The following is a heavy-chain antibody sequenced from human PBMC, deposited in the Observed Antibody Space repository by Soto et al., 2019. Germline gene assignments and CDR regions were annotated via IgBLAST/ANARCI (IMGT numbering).Heavy chain of an antibody. V-gene: IGHV4-31*03. D-gene: IGHD3-9*01. CDR2: IYYSGST. CDR1: GGSISSGGYY. Sequence: QVQLQESGPGLVKLSQTLSLTCTVSGGSISSGGYYWSWIRQHPGKGLEWIGYIYYSGSTYYNPSLKSRVTISVDTSKNQFSLKLSSVTAADTAVYYCARDPVRYFDWYHYGMDVWGQGTTVTVSS. CDR3: ARDPVRYFDWYHYGMDV. J-gene: IGHJ6*02.